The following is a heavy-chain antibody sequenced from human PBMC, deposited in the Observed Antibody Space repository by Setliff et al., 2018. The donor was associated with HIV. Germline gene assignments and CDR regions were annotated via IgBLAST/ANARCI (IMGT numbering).Heavy chain of an antibody. V-gene: IGHV1-18*01. Sequence: ASVKVSCKAAGYTFSSHVMHWVRQAPGQRLEWMGWINPDNGDTNYAQTLQGRVTMTTDTSTSTAYMELRSLRSDDTAVYYCARERRGFDYWGQGTLVTVSS. J-gene: IGHJ4*02. CDR1: GYTFSSHV. CDR3: ARERRGFDY. CDR2: INPDNGDT.